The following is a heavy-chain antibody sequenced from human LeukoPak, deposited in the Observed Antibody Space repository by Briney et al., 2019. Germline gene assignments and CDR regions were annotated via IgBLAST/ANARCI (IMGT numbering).Heavy chain of an antibody. J-gene: IGHJ4*02. CDR1: GGSISSSYY. Sequence: PSETLSLTCTVSGGSISSSYYWGWIRQPPGKGLEWIGSIYYSGSTYYNPSLKSRVTISVDTSKNQFSLKLSSVTAADTAVYYCARHALAAAGPIDYWGQGTLVTVSS. CDR2: IYYSGST. CDR3: ARHALAAAGPIDY. V-gene: IGHV4-39*01. D-gene: IGHD6-13*01.